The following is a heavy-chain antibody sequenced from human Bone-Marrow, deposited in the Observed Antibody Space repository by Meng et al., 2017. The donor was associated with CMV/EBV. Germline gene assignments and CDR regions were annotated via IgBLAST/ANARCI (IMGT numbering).Heavy chain of an antibody. CDR2: ISWNSGRI. CDR3: AKGLVVYWYFDL. V-gene: IGHV3-9*03. D-gene: IGHD2-21*01. CDR1: GFTFDDYA. Sequence: SLKISCAASGFTFDDYAMHWVRQAPGKGLEWVSGISWNSGRIGYADSVKGRFTISRDNAKNSLYLQMNSLRAEDMALYYCAKGLVVYWYFDLWGRGTLVTVSS. J-gene: IGHJ2*01.